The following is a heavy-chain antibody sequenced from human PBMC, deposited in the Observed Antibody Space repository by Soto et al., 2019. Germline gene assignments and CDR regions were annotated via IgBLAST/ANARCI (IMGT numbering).Heavy chain of an antibody. Sequence: ESLKISCKGSGYSFTSHWISWVRQMPGKGLEWMGRIDPSDSYTNYSPSFQGHVTISADKSISTAYLQWSSLKASDTAMYYCASFCGSNSCTGPHYYYGMDVWGQGTTVTVSS. CDR2: IDPSDSYT. CDR3: ASFCGSNSCTGPHYYYGMDV. D-gene: IGHD2-2*01. CDR1: GYSFTSHW. V-gene: IGHV5-10-1*01. J-gene: IGHJ6*02.